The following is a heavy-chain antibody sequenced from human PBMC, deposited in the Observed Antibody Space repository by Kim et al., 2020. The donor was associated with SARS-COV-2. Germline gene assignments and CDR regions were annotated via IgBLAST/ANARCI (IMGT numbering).Heavy chain of an antibody. D-gene: IGHD2-21*02. J-gene: IGHJ4*02. V-gene: IGHV1-3*01. CDR3: ARGSGGGVTATTLDY. Sequence: SQKFQGRIIITSDTSASTVSMELSSLTSEDTAVYYCARGSGGGVTATTLDYWGQGTLVTVSS.